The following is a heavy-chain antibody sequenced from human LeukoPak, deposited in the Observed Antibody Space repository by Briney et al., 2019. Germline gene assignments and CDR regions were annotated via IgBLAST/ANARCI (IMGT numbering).Heavy chain of an antibody. CDR1: GGSISSYY. Sequence: SETLSLTCTVSGGSISSYYWSWIRQPPGKGLEWIGYIYYSGSTNYNPSLKSRVTISVDTSKNQFSLKLSSVTAADTAVYYCARAVRLRWHTVDYWGQGTLVTVSS. CDR2: IYYSGST. J-gene: IGHJ4*02. CDR3: ARAVRLRWHTVDY. V-gene: IGHV4-59*01. D-gene: IGHD4-23*01.